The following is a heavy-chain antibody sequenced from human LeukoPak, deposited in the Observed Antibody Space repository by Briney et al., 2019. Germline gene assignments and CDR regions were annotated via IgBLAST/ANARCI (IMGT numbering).Heavy chain of an antibody. D-gene: IGHD5-12*01. J-gene: IGHJ4*02. V-gene: IGHV5-51*01. CDR2: IYPSDSDT. Sequence: GESLKISCKASGYKFPSYWIGWVRQLPGKGLEWVGIIYPSDSDTRYSPSFQGQVTISADKSITTTYLQWSSLKASDTAMYYCARLVATHVDYWGQGTLVTVSS. CDR3: ARLVATHVDY. CDR1: GYKFPSYW.